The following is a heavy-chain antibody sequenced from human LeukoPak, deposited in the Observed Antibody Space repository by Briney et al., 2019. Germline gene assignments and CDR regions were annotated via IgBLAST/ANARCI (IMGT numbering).Heavy chain of an antibody. J-gene: IGHJ4*02. Sequence: SETLSLTCTVSGGSISSSSYYWGWIRQPPGKGLEWIGSIYYSGSTYYNPSLKSRVTISVDTSKNQFSLKLSSVTAADTAVYYCAKTRYKRCYFDYWGQGTPVTVSS. CDR2: IYYSGST. CDR1: GGSISSSSYY. CDR3: AKTRYKRCYFDY. V-gene: IGHV4-39*07. D-gene: IGHD3-9*01.